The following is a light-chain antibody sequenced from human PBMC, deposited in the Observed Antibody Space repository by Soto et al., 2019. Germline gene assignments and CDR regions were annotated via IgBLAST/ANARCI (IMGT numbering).Light chain of an antibody. CDR1: QSISPW. V-gene: IGKV1-5*03. CDR2: KAS. CDR3: QHYTSYPIT. Sequence: DIQMTQSPSTLSASVGDRVTITCRASQSISPWLAWYQQKPGKAPKLRIYKASSLESGVPSRFSSSGSGTEFTLTISRLQPEAYATYYCQHYTSYPITFGQGTRQEI. J-gene: IGKJ5*01.